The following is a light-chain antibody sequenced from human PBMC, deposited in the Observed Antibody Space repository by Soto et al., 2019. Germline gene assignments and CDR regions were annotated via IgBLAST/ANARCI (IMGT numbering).Light chain of an antibody. CDR3: QQYHNWPLT. V-gene: IGKV3-15*01. CDR2: GAS. CDR1: QSVTSD. Sequence: EIVMTQSPATLSVSPGERATLSCRASQSVTSDLAWYQQKPGQAPRLLIYGASTRATGVPARISGSGSGTEFTLTLSSPLSEDFEVYFCQQYHNWPLTFGGGTKVEI. J-gene: IGKJ4*01.